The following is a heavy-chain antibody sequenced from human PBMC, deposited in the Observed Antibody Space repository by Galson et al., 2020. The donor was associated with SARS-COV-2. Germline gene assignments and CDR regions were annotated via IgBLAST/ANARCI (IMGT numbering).Heavy chain of an antibody. J-gene: IGHJ6*02. CDR2: MYYSGSP. CDR3: ASFRLYFRHYYGLDV. CDR1: GGSISSYY. D-gene: IGHD3-16*02. Sequence: ETSETLYLTCTVSGGSISSYYWSWIRQHPGPGLERIGYMYYSGSPNYNPSLKTRVTISIDTSKNQFSLRLSSVTAADTAVYYCASFRLYFRHYYGLDVWGQGTTVTVSS. V-gene: IGHV4-59*01.